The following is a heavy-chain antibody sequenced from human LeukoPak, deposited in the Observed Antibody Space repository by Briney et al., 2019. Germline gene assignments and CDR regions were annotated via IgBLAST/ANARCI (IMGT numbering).Heavy chain of an antibody. CDR3: ARAPGYSSDPFDL. Sequence: SETLSLTCTVSGGSISSGSYYWSWIRQPAGKGLEWIGRIYTSGSTNYNPSLKSRVTISVDTSKNQFSLKLSSVTAADTAVYYCARAPGYSSDPFDLWGRGTLVTVSS. D-gene: IGHD6-19*01. J-gene: IGHJ2*01. V-gene: IGHV4-61*02. CDR1: GGSISSGSYY. CDR2: IYTSGST.